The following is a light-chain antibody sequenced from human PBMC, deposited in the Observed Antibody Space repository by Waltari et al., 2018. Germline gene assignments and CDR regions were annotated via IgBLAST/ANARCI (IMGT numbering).Light chain of an antibody. CDR1: SNDIGGYNY. CDR3: SSYRSSSLWV. Sequence: QSALTQPAYVSGSPGQSITISCTGTSNDIGGYNYVSWYQQHPGKAPKLMIYEVSNRPSGVSNRFSGSKSGNTASLTISGLQAEDEADYYCSSYRSSSLWVFGGGTKLTVL. CDR2: EVS. J-gene: IGLJ3*02. V-gene: IGLV2-14*01.